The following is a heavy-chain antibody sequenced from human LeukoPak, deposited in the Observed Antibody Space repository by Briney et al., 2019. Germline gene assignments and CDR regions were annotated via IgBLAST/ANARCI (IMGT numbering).Heavy chain of an antibody. V-gene: IGHV3-7*01. CDR1: GFIFSNYW. CDR3: ARDRGRYYMDV. CDR2: MKQDGREK. J-gene: IGHJ6*03. Sequence: GGSLRLSCVASGFIFSNYWMSWVRQVPGKGLEWVANMKQDGREKYLVDSVKGRFTISRDNAKNSVYLQMNSLRAGDTAVYYCARDRGRYYMDVWGKGTTVTISS. D-gene: IGHD6-25*01.